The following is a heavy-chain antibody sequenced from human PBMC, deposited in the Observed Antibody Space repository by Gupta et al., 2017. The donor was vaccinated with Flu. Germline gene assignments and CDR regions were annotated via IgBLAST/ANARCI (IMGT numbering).Heavy chain of an antibody. D-gene: IGHD3-3*01. CDR3: ARDAHLSQDFLSGLDAGGPDGLDV. CDR2: IWYDGSNK. CDR1: GFPFLNYA. J-gene: IGHJ6*02. Sequence: QEHLLESGGGVARPGSSLRLSRVASGFPFLNYAMPWLRSGTGKGLEWVALIWYDGSNKYYTESVEGRFTISRDNSKNTLYLQMSSLGVEDTAVYYCARDAHLSQDFLSGLDAGGPDGLDVWGQGAAVAVSS. V-gene: IGHV3-33*01.